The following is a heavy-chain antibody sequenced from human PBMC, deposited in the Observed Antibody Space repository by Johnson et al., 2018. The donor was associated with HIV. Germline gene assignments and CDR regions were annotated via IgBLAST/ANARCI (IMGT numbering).Heavy chain of an antibody. D-gene: IGHD4/OR15-4a*01. Sequence: QVQLVESGGGLVQPGGSLRLSCAASGFIFSDYYMSWIRQAPGKGLEWVSYVSSSGSTIYYADSVKGRFTISRDNAKKFLYLQMNSLRVADPAVYSCARDRSLWCRELWPRDACDMWGQGTKFTGSS. CDR2: VSSSGSTI. V-gene: IGHV3-11*04. CDR3: ARDRSLWCRELWPRDACDM. CDR1: GFIFSDYY. J-gene: IGHJ3*02.